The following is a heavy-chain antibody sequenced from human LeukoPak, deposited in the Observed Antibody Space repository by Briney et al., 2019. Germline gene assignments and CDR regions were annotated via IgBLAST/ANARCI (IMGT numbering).Heavy chain of an antibody. Sequence: SETLSLTCAVSGGSISSGGYSWSWIRQPPGKGLEWIGYMYHGGSTYYNPSLEGRVTISVDRSKNQLSLKVSSVNAADTAVYYCASTNDFGDYMGAWGQGILVTVSS. CDR3: ASTNDFGDYMGA. D-gene: IGHD4-17*01. V-gene: IGHV4-30-2*01. CDR2: MYHGGST. CDR1: GGSISSGGYS. J-gene: IGHJ5*02.